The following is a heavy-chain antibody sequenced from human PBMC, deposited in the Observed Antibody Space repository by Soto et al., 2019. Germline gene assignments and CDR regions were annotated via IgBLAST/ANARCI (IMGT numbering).Heavy chain of an antibody. CDR2: LYYGRSA. Sequence: QVQLQESGPGLVKPSETLSLTCAVSGDSISSYYCMWILQPPGKGLESIGYLYYGRSANYNPSLKSRVSLSVDTSTNQCSLTLSSMTAADTAVYYCALRSMAVVPEYWGQGTLVTVSS. D-gene: IGHD3-22*01. CDR3: ALRSMAVVPEY. J-gene: IGHJ4*02. V-gene: IGHV4-59*01. CDR1: GDSISSYY.